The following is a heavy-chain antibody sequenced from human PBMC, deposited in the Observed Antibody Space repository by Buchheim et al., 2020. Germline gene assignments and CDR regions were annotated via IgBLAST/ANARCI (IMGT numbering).Heavy chain of an antibody. CDR2: IYYSGST. CDR1: GGSISSGGYY. CDR3: ARISYYYDSSGYYDGYYYGMDV. Sequence: QVQLQESGPGLVKPSQTLSLTCTVSGGSISSGGYYWSWIRQHPGKGLEWIGYIYYSGSTYYNPSLKSRVTISVDPSKNQFSLKLSSVTAADTAVYYCARISYYYDSSGYYDGYYYGMDVWGQGTT. V-gene: IGHV4-31*03. D-gene: IGHD3-22*01. J-gene: IGHJ6*02.